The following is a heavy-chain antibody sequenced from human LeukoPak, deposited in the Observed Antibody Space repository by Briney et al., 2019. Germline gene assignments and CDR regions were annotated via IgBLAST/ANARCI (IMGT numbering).Heavy chain of an antibody. J-gene: IGHJ4*02. CDR2: ISTDGSRP. CDR1: GLTFSSHW. CDR3: VRDGQGSTPLDY. V-gene: IGHV3-74*01. D-gene: IGHD2-15*01. Sequence: GGSLRLSCAASGLTFSSHWMHWVRQAPGKGLVWVSGISTDGSRPRYADSVNGRFTISRDNAKNTLYLQMNSLRAEDTAVYFCVRDGQGSTPLDYWGQGTLVTVST.